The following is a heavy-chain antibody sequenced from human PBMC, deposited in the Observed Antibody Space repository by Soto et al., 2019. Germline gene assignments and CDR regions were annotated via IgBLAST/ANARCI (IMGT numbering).Heavy chain of an antibody. J-gene: IGHJ4*02. CDR3: ARESEDLTSNFDY. CDR2: ISSTTNYI. Sequence: GILRLSGAAAGLSLTRYSMNWVRQAPGKGLEWVSSISSTTNYIYYGDSMKGRFTISRDNAKNSLYLEMNSLRAEDTAVYYWARESEDLTSNFDYWGQGTMVTVSS. V-gene: IGHV3-21*06. CDR1: GLSLTRYS.